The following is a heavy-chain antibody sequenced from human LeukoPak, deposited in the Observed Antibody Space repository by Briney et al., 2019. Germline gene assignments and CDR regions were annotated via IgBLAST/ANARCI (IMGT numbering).Heavy chain of an antibody. D-gene: IGHD3-10*01. J-gene: IGHJ3*02. Sequence: GGSLRLSCAASGFTFSSYSMNWVRQAPGKGLEWVSYISSSSSTIYYADSVKGRFTISRDNAKNSLYLQMNSLRSGDTAVYYCARYLRRLLMVRGESAFDIWGQGTMVTVSS. CDR1: GFTFSSYS. V-gene: IGHV3-48*01. CDR3: ARYLRRLLMVRGESAFDI. CDR2: ISSSSSTI.